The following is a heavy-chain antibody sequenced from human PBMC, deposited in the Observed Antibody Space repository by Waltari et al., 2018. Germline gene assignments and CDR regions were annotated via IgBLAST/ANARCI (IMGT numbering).Heavy chain of an antibody. CDR2: ISYDGSNN. J-gene: IGHJ2*01. CDR1: GFTFSSYA. D-gene: IGHD4-17*01. V-gene: IGHV3-30-3*01. CDR3: ARALRWKDWYFDL. Sequence: QVQLVESGGGVVQPGRSLRLSCAASGFTFSSYAMPWVRQAPGKGLEWVAVISYDGSNNYYADSVKGRFTISRDNSKNTLYLQMNSLRAEDTAVYYCARALRWKDWYFDLWGRGTLVTVSS.